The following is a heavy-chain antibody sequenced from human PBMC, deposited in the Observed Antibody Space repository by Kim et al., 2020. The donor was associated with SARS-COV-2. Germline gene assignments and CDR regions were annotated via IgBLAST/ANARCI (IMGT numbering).Heavy chain of an antibody. CDR3: ARDLFRPNGYSSSWYPRNYYYYGMDV. Sequence: GGSLRLSCAASGFTFSSYSMNWVRQAPGKGLEWVSSISSSSYIYYADSVKGRFTISRDNAKNSLYLQMNSLRAEDTAVYYCARDLFRPNGYSSSWYPRNYYYYGMDVWGQGTTVTVSS. V-gene: IGHV3-21*01. J-gene: IGHJ6*02. D-gene: IGHD6-13*01. CDR2: ISSSSYI. CDR1: GFTFSSYS.